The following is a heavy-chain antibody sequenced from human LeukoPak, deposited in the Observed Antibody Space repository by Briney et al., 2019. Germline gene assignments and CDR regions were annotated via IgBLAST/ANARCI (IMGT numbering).Heavy chain of an antibody. J-gene: IGHJ4*02. CDR1: GFTFSSYA. CDR3: AKDPGFSEYQLLAGWFDY. V-gene: IGHV3-23*01. D-gene: IGHD2-2*01. Sequence: GGSLRLSCAASGFTFSSYAMSWVRQAPGKGLEWVSAISGSGGSTYYADSVKGRFTISRDNSKNTLYLQMNSLRAEDTAVYYCAKDPGFSEYQLLAGWFDYWGQGTLVTVSS. CDR2: ISGSGGST.